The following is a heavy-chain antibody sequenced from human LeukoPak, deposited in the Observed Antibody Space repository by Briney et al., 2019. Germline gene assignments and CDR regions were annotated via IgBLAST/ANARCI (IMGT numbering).Heavy chain of an antibody. CDR1: GLSFSGYA. D-gene: IGHD6-13*01. V-gene: IGHV3-30-3*01. Sequence: GGSLRLSCAASGLSFSGYAMHWVRQAPGKGLEWVAVISYDGTGKYYGDSVKGRFTISRDNSKNTLYLQMNSLRAEDTAVYYCAKGGHSSSWYLFDYWGQGTLVTVSS. CDR2: ISYDGTGK. J-gene: IGHJ4*02. CDR3: AKGGHSSSWYLFDY.